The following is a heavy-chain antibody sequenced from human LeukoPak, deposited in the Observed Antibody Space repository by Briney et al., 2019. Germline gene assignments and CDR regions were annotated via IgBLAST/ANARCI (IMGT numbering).Heavy chain of an antibody. J-gene: IGHJ4*02. CDR3: ARGSAGQLLPDFDY. V-gene: IGHV1-2*02. CDR2: INPNSGGT. Sequence: ASVKVSCKASGYTFTGHYMHWVRQAPGQGLEWMGWINPNSGGTNYAQKFQGRVTMTRDTSISTAYMELSRLRSDDTAVYYCARGSAGQLLPDFDYWGQGTLVTVSS. D-gene: IGHD1-26*01. CDR1: GYTFTGHY.